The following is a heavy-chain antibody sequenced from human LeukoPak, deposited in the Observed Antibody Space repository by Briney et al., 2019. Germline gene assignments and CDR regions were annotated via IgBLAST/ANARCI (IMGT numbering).Heavy chain of an antibody. CDR2: IYYSGST. Sequence: SETLSLTCAVYGGSFSGYYWSWIRQPPGKGLEWIGYIYYSGSTNYNPSLKSRVTISVDTYKNQFSLKLSSVTAADTAVYYCARAFYFDYWGQGTLVTVSS. J-gene: IGHJ4*02. CDR1: GGSFSGYY. V-gene: IGHV4-59*01. CDR3: ARAFYFDY.